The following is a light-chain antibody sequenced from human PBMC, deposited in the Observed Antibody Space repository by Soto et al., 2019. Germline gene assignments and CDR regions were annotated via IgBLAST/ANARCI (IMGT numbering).Light chain of an antibody. J-gene: IGKJ2*01. V-gene: IGKV2-24*01. Sequence: DIVMTQTPLSSPVTLGQPASISCRSSQSLAHSDGNTYLSWLQQRPGQPPRLLIYMISNRFSGVPDRFSGSGAETDFTLKISRVEAEDVGVYYCMQATQAYTFGQGTKLEIK. CDR2: MIS. CDR3: MQATQAYT. CDR1: QSLAHSDGNTY.